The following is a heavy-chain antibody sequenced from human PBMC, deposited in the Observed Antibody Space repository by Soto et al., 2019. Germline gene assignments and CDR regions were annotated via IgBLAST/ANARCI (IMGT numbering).Heavy chain of an antibody. V-gene: IGHV1-2*04. Sequence: ASVKVSCKASGYTFTGYYMHWVRQAPGQGLEWMGWINPNSGGTNYAQKFQGWVTMTRDTSISTAYMELSRLRSDDTAVYYCAREAYYYGSGSYKGVGRYYGMDVWGQGTTVTVYS. CDR1: GYTFTGYY. J-gene: IGHJ6*01. CDR2: INPNSGGT. CDR3: AREAYYYGSGSYKGVGRYYGMDV. D-gene: IGHD3-10*01.